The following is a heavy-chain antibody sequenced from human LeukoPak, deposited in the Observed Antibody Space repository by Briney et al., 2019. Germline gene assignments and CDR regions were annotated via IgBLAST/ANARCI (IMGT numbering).Heavy chain of an antibody. CDR3: ARGGWSGDSSSWFPSWFDP. Sequence: ASVKVSCKASGGTFSSYAIGWVRQAPGQGLEWMGGIIPIFVTANYAQKFQGRVTITADESTSTAYMELSSLRSEDTAVYYCARGGWSGDSSSWFPSWFDPWGQGTLVTVSS. CDR2: IIPIFVTA. V-gene: IGHV1-69*13. J-gene: IGHJ5*02. CDR1: GGTFSSYA. D-gene: IGHD6-13*01.